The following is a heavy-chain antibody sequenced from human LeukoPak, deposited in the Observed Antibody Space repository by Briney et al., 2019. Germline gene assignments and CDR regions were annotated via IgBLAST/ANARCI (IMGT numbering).Heavy chain of an antibody. CDR3: AREVTETSYFDY. V-gene: IGHV3-74*01. CDR2: INSDGTAT. CDR1: GFTFRSYW. D-gene: IGHD2-21*02. Sequence: GGSLRLSCAASGFTFRSYWMHWVRQAPGKGLVWVSRINSDGTATTYADSVKGRFSASRDNAKNTLYLQMNSLRAEDTAVYYCAREVTETSYFDYWGQGTLVAVSS. J-gene: IGHJ4*02.